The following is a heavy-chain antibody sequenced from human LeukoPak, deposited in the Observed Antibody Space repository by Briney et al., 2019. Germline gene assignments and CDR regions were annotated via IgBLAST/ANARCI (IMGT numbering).Heavy chain of an antibody. CDR3: AREVTETSYFDY. V-gene: IGHV3-74*01. CDR2: INSDGTAT. CDR1: GFTFRSYW. D-gene: IGHD2-21*02. Sequence: GGSLRLSCAASGFTFRSYWMHWVRQAPGKGLVWVSRINSDGTATTYADSVKGRFSASRDNAKNTLYLQMNSLRAEDTAVYYCAREVTETSYFDYWGQGTLVAVSS. J-gene: IGHJ4*02.